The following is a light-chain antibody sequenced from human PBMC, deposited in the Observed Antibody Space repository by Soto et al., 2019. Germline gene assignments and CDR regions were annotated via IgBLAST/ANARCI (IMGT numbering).Light chain of an antibody. V-gene: IGLV1-44*01. CDR3: SSYTLTTSLYV. J-gene: IGLJ1*01. CDR1: SSDIGSNS. Sequence: QSVLTQPPSASRTPGQRVTIPCSGSSSDIGSNSVNWYQQLPGAAPRLLIYANDHRPSGVPDRFSASKSGTSASLAISGVRSEDEADYYCSSYTLTTSLYVFGPGTKVTVL. CDR2: AND.